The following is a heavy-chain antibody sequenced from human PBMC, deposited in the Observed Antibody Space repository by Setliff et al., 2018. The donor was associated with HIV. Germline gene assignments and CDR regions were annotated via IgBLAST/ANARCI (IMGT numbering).Heavy chain of an antibody. CDR3: ASGVGHFDTSYSEKY. D-gene: IGHD3-10*01. V-gene: IGHV1-46*01. CDR2: INPNGGST. J-gene: IGHJ4*02. Sequence: ASVKVSCKASGYTFTSYYIHCVRQAPGQGPEWMGIINPNGGSTNYAQKFQGRVAMTADKSISTVYMKMTSLRSEDTAVYYCASGVGHFDTSYSEKYWGQGTLVTVSS. CDR1: GYTFTSYY.